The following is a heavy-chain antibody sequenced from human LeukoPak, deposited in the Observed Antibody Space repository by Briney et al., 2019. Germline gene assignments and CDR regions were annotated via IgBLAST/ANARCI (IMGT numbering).Heavy chain of an antibody. CDR3: ASSITTYGDYEN. Sequence: SETLSLTCAVYGGSFSGYYWGWIRQPPGRGLEWIGYVYYSGSTNYNPSLKSRVTISLDTSKKQFSLKLSSVTAADTAVYYCASSITTYGDYENWGQGTLVTVSS. CDR2: VYYSGST. D-gene: IGHD4-17*01. J-gene: IGHJ4*02. V-gene: IGHV4-59*08. CDR1: GGSFSGYY.